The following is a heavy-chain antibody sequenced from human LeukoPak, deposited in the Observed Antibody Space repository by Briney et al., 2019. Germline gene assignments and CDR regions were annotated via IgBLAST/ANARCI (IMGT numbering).Heavy chain of an antibody. D-gene: IGHD6-19*01. J-gene: IGHJ4*02. V-gene: IGHV3-48*03. CDR2: ISSSGSII. CDR3: ARAPGISGWSSDY. CDR1: GFTFSSYE. Sequence: GGSLRLSCAASGFTFSSYEMNWVRQAPGKGLEWVSYISSSGSIIYYADFVKGRFTISRDNAKNSLYLQMNSLRAEDTAVYYCARAPGISGWSSDYWGQGTLVTVSS.